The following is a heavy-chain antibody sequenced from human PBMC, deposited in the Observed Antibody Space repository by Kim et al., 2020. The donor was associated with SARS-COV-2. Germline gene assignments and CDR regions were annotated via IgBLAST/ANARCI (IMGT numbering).Heavy chain of an antibody. CDR3: AREGWWYGDFYGMDV. J-gene: IGHJ6*02. CDR1: GFTFSSYS. Sequence: GGSLRLSCAASGFTFSSYSMNWVRQAPGKGLEWVSSISSSSSYIYYADSVKGRFTISRDNAKNSLYLQMNSLRAEDTAVYYCAREGWWYGDFYGMDVWGQGTTVTVSS. V-gene: IGHV3-21*01. D-gene: IGHD2-15*01. CDR2: ISSSSSYI.